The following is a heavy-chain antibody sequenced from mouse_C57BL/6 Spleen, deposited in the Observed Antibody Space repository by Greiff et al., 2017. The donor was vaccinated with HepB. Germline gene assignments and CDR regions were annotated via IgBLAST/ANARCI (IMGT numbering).Heavy chain of an antibody. CDR1: GFTFSSYT. CDR3: ARVLGSSYWYFDV. D-gene: IGHD1-1*01. CDR2: ISGGGGNT. J-gene: IGHJ1*03. Sequence: EVQRVESGGGLVKPGGSLKLSCAASGFTFSSYTMSWVRQTPEKRLEWVAIISGGGGNTYYPDSVKGRFTISRDNAKNTLYLQMSSLRSEDTALYYCARVLGSSYWYFDVWGTGTTVTVSS. V-gene: IGHV5-9*01.